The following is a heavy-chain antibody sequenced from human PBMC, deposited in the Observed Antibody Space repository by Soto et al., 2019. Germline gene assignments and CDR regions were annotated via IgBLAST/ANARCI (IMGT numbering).Heavy chain of an antibody. V-gene: IGHV3-48*01. Sequence: EVQLAESGGGLVQPGGSLRLSCAASGFTFSSYSMNWVRQAPGKGLEWVSYISSSSSTIYYADSVKGRFTISRDNAKNSLYLQMNSLRAEDTAVYYCARDDLGYCSGGSCYYYYYMDVWGKGTTVTVSS. CDR3: ARDDLGYCSGGSCYYYYYMDV. CDR2: ISSSSSTI. CDR1: GFTFSSYS. D-gene: IGHD2-15*01. J-gene: IGHJ6*03.